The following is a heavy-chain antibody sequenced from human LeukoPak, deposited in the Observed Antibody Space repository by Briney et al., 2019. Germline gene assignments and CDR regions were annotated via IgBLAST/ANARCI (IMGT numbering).Heavy chain of an antibody. CDR2: IYASGST. CDR1: GGSISSYS. D-gene: IGHD6-13*01. J-gene: IGHJ4*02. CDR3: ARQVAGAGTVFDY. V-gene: IGHV4-4*09. Sequence: PSETLSLTCTVSGGSISSYSWSWIRQPPGMGLEWIGYIYASGSTHYNPSLESRVTISVDTSKNQFSLKLRSVTAADTAVYYCARQVAGAGTVFDYWGQGTLVTVSS.